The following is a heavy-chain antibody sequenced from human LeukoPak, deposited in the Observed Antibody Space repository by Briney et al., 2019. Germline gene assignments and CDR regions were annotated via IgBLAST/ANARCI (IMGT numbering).Heavy chain of an antibody. CDR3: TRDSSSGWSHFDY. V-gene: IGHV4-59*01. Sequence: SETLSLTCTVSGGSISTYYWSWIRQPPGKRLEWIGYIYHSGSTKYNPSLTSRVTISVDTSKNQFSLKLSSVTAADTAVYYCTRDSSSGWSHFDYWGQGALVTVSS. D-gene: IGHD6-19*01. CDR1: GGSISTYY. J-gene: IGHJ4*02. CDR2: IYHSGST.